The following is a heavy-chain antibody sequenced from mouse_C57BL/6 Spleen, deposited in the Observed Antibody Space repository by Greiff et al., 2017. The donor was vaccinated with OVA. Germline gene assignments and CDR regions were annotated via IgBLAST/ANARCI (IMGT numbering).Heavy chain of an antibody. Sequence: EVMLVESEGGLVQPGSSMKLSCTASGFTFSDYYMAWVRQVPEKGLEWVANINYDGSSTYYLDSLKSRFIISRDNAKNILYLQMSSLKSEDTATYYCAREAYYYGSSPYYFDYWGQGTTLTVSS. J-gene: IGHJ2*01. CDR3: AREAYYYGSSPYYFDY. D-gene: IGHD1-1*01. CDR1: GFTFSDYY. CDR2: INYDGSST. V-gene: IGHV5-16*01.